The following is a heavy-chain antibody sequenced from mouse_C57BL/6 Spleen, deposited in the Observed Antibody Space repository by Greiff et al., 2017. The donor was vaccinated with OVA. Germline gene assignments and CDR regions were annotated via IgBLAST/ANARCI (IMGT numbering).Heavy chain of an antibody. CDR3: TRWGYDGYFFDY. CDR2: IDPETGGT. V-gene: IGHV1-15*01. D-gene: IGHD2-3*01. J-gene: IGHJ2*01. CDR1: GYTFTDYE. Sequence: SGAELVRPGASVTLSCKASGYTFTDYEMHWVKQTPVHGLEWIGAIDPETGGTAYNQKFKGKAILTADKSSSTAYMELRSLTSEDSAVYYCTRWGYDGYFFDYWGQGTTLTVSS.